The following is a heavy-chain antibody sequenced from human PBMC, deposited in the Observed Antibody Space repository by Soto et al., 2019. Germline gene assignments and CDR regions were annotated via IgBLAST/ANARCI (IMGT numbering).Heavy chain of an antibody. CDR1: GGSISSYY. D-gene: IGHD6-19*01. CDR2: IYYSGST. J-gene: IGHJ5*02. CDR3: ARGGVAGTTYT. V-gene: IGHV4-59*01. Sequence: SETLSLTCSVSGGSISSYYWSWIRQPPGKGLEWIGYIYYSGSTNYNPSLKSRVTISVDTSKSQFSLKLSSVTAADTAVYYCARGGVAGTTYTWGQGTLVTVSS.